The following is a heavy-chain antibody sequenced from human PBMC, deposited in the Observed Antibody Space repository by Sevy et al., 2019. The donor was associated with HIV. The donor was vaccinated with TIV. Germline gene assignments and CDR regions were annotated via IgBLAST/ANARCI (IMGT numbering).Heavy chain of an antibody. CDR1: GFTLSDYG. CDR2: TKSKAHGGTT. D-gene: IGHD1-26*01. Sequence: GGSLRLSCTASGFTLSDYGMSWVRQAPGKGLEWISFTKSKAHGGTTENAASVKGRFTISRDDSKSIIYLQMNNLKIEDTAVYYCTRWSGSQSIFDYWGQGTLVTVSS. V-gene: IGHV3-49*04. J-gene: IGHJ4*02. CDR3: TRWSGSQSIFDY.